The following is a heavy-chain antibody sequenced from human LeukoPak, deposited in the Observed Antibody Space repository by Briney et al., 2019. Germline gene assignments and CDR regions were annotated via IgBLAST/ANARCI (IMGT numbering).Heavy chain of an antibody. V-gene: IGHV1-2*02. Sequence: ASVKVSCKASGYTFTGYYMRWVRQAPGQGLEWMGWINPNSGGTNYAQKFQGRVTMTRDTSISTAYMELSRLRSDDTAVYYCARARSDILTGHPFDYWGQGTLVTVSS. J-gene: IGHJ4*02. D-gene: IGHD3-9*01. CDR1: GYTFTGYY. CDR2: INPNSGGT. CDR3: ARARSDILTGHPFDY.